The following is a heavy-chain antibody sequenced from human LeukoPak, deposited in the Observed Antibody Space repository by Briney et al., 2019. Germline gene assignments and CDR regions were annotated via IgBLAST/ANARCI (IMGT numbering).Heavy chain of an antibody. V-gene: IGHV4-59*01. Sequence: SETLSLTCTVSGGSISSYYWSWIRQPPGKGLEWIGYIYYSGSTNYNPSLKSRVTISVDTSKNQFSLKLSSVTAADTAVYYCARERYGSGSVDYWGQGTLVTVSS. J-gene: IGHJ4*02. CDR2: IYYSGST. D-gene: IGHD3-10*01. CDR3: ARERYGSGSVDY. CDR1: GGSISSYY.